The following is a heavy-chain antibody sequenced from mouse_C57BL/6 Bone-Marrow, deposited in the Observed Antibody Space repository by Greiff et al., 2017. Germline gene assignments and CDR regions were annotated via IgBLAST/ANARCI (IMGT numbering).Heavy chain of an antibody. V-gene: IGHV7-3*01. CDR2: IRNKANGYTT. J-gene: IGHJ2*01. CDR3: ARAQLLRLDY. D-gene: IGHD1-1*01. Sequence: EVQGVESGGGLVQPGGSLSLSCAASGFTFTDYYMSWVRQPPGKALEWLGFIRNKANGYTTEYSASVKGRFTISRDNSQSIIYLQMNALRAEDSATYYCARAQLLRLDYWGQGTTLTVSS. CDR1: GFTFTDYY.